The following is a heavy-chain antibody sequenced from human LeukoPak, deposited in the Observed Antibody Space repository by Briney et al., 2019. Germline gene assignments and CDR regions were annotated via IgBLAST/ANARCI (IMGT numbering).Heavy chain of an antibody. CDR2: IYYSGST. D-gene: IGHD2-2*02. Sequence: SETLSLTCTVSGGSISSHYWSWIRQPPGKGLEWIGYIYYSGSTNYNPSLKSRVTISVDTSKNQFSLKLSSVTAADTAVYYCARGYIVVVPAAIPNWFDPWGQGTLVTVSS. J-gene: IGHJ5*02. CDR3: ARGYIVVVPAAIPNWFDP. CDR1: GGSISSHY. V-gene: IGHV4-59*11.